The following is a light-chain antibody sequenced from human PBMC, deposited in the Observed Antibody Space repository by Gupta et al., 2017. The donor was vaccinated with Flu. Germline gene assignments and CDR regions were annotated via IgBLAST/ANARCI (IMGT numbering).Light chain of an antibody. CDR3: AAWDDSLNGFYV. V-gene: IGLV1-44*01. Sequence: QSVLTQPLSASGTPGQRVTISCSGCSSNIGSNTVNWYQQLPGTAPKLLIYSNNQRPSGVPDRFSGSKSGTSASLAISGLQSEDEADYYCAAWDDSLNGFYVFGTGTKVTVL. J-gene: IGLJ1*01. CDR1: SSNIGSNT. CDR2: SNN.